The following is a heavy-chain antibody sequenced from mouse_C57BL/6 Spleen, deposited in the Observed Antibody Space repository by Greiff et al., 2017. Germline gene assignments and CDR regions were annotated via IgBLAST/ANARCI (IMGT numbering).Heavy chain of an antibody. CDR3: ARDYYYGSSYWYFDV. V-gene: IGHV1-54*01. J-gene: IGHJ1*03. CDR1: GYAFTNYL. CDR2: INPGSGGT. Sequence: QVQLQQSGAELVRPGTSVKVSCKASGYAFTNYLIEWVKQRPGQGLEWIGVINPGSGGTNYNEKFKGKATLTADKSSSTAHMQLSSLTSEDSAVYFCARDYYYGSSYWYFDVWGTGTTVTVSS. D-gene: IGHD1-1*01.